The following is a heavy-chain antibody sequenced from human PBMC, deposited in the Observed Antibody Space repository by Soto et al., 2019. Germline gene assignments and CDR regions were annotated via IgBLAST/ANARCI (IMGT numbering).Heavy chain of an antibody. Sequence: GGSLRLSCAASGFTFSSYAMSWVRQAPGKGLEWVSAISGSGGSTYYADSVKGRFTISRDNSKNTLYLQMNSLRAEDTAVYYCAKDAPTLFYDILTGSRPYYFDYWGQGTLVTVSS. CDR2: ISGSGGST. CDR3: AKDAPTLFYDILTGSRPYYFDY. D-gene: IGHD3-9*01. J-gene: IGHJ4*02. V-gene: IGHV3-23*01. CDR1: GFTFSSYA.